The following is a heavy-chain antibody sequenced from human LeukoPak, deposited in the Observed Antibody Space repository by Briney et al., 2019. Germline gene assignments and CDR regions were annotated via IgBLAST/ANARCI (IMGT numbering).Heavy chain of an antibody. J-gene: IGHJ4*02. V-gene: IGHV3-23*01. CDR3: AKSVVVITFRFDD. D-gene: IGHD3-22*01. Sequence: GGSLRLSCVASGVTLSNYAMSWARQAPGKGLEWVSGISSSGSGGNTYYADSVKGRFAISRDSSRNTLFLHMNTLRADDTAVYYCAKSVVVITFRFDDWGQGALVTVSS. CDR1: GVTLSNYA. CDR2: ISSSGSGGNT.